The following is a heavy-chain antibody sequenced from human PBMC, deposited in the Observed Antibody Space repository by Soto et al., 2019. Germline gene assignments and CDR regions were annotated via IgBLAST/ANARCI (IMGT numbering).Heavy chain of an antibody. CDR1: GFTFSSYA. CDR2: ISGSGGST. CDR3: AKDLNYYDSSGHNYYFDY. Sequence: GGSLRLSCAASGFTFSSYAMSWVRQAPGKGLEWVSAISGSGGSTYYADSVKGRFTISRDNSKNTLYLQMNSLRAEDTAVYYCAKDLNYYDSSGHNYYFDYWGQGTLVTVSS. D-gene: IGHD3-22*01. J-gene: IGHJ4*02. V-gene: IGHV3-23*01.